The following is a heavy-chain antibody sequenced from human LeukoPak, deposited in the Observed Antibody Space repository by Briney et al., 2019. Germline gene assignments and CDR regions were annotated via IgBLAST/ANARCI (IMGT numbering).Heavy chain of an antibody. CDR2: IFYTGNT. V-gene: IGHV4-39*01. Sequence: PSETLSLTCTVSGGSILDSTYYWAWIRQPPGKGLEWIATIFYTGNTHYNPSLKSRFTMSVDTVKNQFSLNLNSVTAADTAVYYCARQSSGYYYGWFDPWGQGTLVTVSS. D-gene: IGHD3-22*01. CDR1: GGSILDSTYY. J-gene: IGHJ5*02. CDR3: ARQSSGYYYGWFDP.